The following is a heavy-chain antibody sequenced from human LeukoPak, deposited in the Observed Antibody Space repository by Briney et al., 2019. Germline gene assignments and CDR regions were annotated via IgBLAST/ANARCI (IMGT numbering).Heavy chain of an antibody. D-gene: IGHD2-2*01. Sequence: PSETLSLTCTVSGGSISSGGYYWSWIRQHPGKGLEWFGYIYYSGSTYYNPSLKSRVTISVDTSKNQFSLKLSSVTAADTAVYYCAREEVVPAAIRSSAFDIWGQGTMVTVFS. V-gene: IGHV4-31*03. CDR1: GGSISSGGYY. CDR2: IYYSGST. J-gene: IGHJ3*02. CDR3: AREEVVPAAIRSSAFDI.